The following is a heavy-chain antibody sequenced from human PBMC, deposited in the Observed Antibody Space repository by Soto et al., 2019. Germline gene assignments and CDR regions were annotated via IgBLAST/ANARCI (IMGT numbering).Heavy chain of an antibody. CDR2: IYYSGTT. CDR1: GYSIRSINW. V-gene: IGHV4-28*01. D-gene: IGHD1-26*01. J-gene: IGHJ4*02. Sequence: XXTLSLPFAVSGYSIRSINWWGWIRQPPGKGLEWIGYIYYSGTTYYNPSLKSRVTMSVDTSKNQFSLKLTSVTAVDTAVYYCARREIQGPIDYWGQGTLVTSPQ. CDR3: ARREIQGPIDY.